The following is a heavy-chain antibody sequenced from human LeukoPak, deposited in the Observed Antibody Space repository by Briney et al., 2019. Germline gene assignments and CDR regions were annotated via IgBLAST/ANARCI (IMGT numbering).Heavy chain of an antibody. CDR3: ARRSCSSTSCLLDY. D-gene: IGHD2-2*01. CDR1: GFTFSSYE. CDR2: ISTSGTTI. V-gene: IGHV3-48*03. J-gene: IGHJ4*02. Sequence: PGGSLRLSCSASGFTFSSYEMNWVRQVPGKGLEWLSYISTSGTTIFYAESLKGRFTISRDNAKNSLWLQMNSLRAEDTAVYFCARRSCSSTSCLLDYWGQGTLVTVSP.